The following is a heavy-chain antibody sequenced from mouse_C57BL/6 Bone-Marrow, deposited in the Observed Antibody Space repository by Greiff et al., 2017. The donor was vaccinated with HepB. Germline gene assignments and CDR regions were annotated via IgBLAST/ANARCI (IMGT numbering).Heavy chain of an antibody. CDR3: AGDIITTVVAGDWYFDV. Sequence: QVQLQQSGPGLVKPSQSLFLTCSITGFPITSGYYWIWIRQSPGKPLEWMGYITHSGETFYNPSLQSPISITRETSKNQFFLQLNSVTTEDTAMYYCAGDIITTVVAGDWYFDVWGTGTTVTVSS. V-gene: IGHV12-3*01. CDR2: ITHSGET. J-gene: IGHJ1*03. D-gene: IGHD1-1*01. CDR1: GFPITSGYY.